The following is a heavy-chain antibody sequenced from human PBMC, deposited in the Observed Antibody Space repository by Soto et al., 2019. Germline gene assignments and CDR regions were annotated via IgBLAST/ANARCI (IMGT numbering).Heavy chain of an antibody. CDR2: ISGSGDNT. V-gene: IGHV3-23*01. D-gene: IGHD3-10*01. CDR3: ADGGEWAFNFDY. CDR1: GFTFSSYA. J-gene: IGHJ4*02. Sequence: VGSVRVSRVASGFTFSSYAMSWVRQAPGKGLEWVSGISGSGDNTYYPDSVRGRFTISRDNSKNTLYLQMSSLRVEDTAVYYCADGGEWAFNFDYWGQGTLVTVSS.